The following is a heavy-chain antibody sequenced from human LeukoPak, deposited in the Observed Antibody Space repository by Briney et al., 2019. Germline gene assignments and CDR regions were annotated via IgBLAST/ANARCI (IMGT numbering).Heavy chain of an antibody. CDR2: ISTDGYTT. Sequence: GGSMRLSCAASGLAFRAYKMHWVRQAPRKGLVWVSRISTDGYTTDYVDFVQGRFTASRDNTKNTWSLEMNSLRAEDTAVYYCVVGGSPGYWGQGTLVTVSS. V-gene: IGHV3-74*01. CDR3: VVGGSPGY. J-gene: IGHJ4*02. CDR1: GLAFRAYK. D-gene: IGHD2-15*01.